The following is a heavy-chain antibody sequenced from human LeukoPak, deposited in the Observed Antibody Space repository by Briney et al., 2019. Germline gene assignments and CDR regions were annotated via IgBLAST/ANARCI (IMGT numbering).Heavy chain of an antibody. CDR1: GFTFTTYA. CDR2: ITGSDDST. V-gene: IGHV3-23*01. J-gene: IGHJ4*02. D-gene: IGHD3-22*01. Sequence: PGESLRLSCAASGFTFTTYALTWVRQAPGKGLEWVSTITGSDDSTYYADSVKGRFTISRDNAKNSLYLQLNSLRAEDTAVYYCARDANYYDSRGENYFNYWGQGTLVTVSS. CDR3: ARDANYYDSRGENYFNY.